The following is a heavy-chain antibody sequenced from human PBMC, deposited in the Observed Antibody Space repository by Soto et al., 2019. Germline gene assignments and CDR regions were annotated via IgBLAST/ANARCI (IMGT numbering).Heavy chain of an antibody. CDR2: MYNSERT. J-gene: IGHJ4*02. Sequence: QVQLQESGPGLVKPSENLSLTCTVSGGSISGYYWSWIRQPAGKGLEWIGRMYNSERTNYNPSLKSRVTMSMDTSKSQFSLKLTSVTAADTAVYFCAREPLAHSYFDFWGRGALVTASS. CDR3: AREPLAHSYFDF. CDR1: GGSISGYY. V-gene: IGHV4-4*07.